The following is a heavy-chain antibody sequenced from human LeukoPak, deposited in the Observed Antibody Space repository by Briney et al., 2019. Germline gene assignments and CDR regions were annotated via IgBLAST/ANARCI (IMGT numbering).Heavy chain of an antibody. Sequence: SETLSLTCTVSGGSISSGSYYWGWIRQPPGKGLEWIGSIYYSGSTYYNPSLKSRVTISVDTSKNQFSLKLSSVTAADTAVYYCARVKSGSYHYWGQGTLVTVSS. D-gene: IGHD1-26*01. J-gene: IGHJ4*02. CDR3: ARVKSGSYHY. V-gene: IGHV4-39*07. CDR1: GGSISSGSYY. CDR2: IYYSGST.